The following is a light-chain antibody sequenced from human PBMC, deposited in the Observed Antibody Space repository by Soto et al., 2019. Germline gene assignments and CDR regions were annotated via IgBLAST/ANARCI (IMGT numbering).Light chain of an antibody. CDR2: KAS. CDR1: QTISSW. CDR3: QHYNSYSEA. Sequence: DIQMTPSPSTLSGSVGDRVTITGRACQTISSWLAWYQQKPGKAPKLLIYKASTLKSGVPSRFSGSGSGTEFTLTSSSLQPDDFATYYCQHYNSYSEAFGQGTEVDI. J-gene: IGKJ1*01. V-gene: IGKV1-5*03.